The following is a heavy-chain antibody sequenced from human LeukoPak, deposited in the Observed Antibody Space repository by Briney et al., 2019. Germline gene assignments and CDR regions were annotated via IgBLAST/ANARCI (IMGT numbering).Heavy chain of an antibody. CDR1: GGSFSGCY. V-gene: IGHV4-34*01. D-gene: IGHD2-2*01. Sequence: SETLSLTCAVYGGSFSGCYWSWIRQPPGKGLEWIGEINHSGSTNYNPSLKSRVTISVDTSKNQFSLKLSSVTAADTAVYYCARGLARRKIVVVPAAMPVSWYFDLWGRGTLVTVSS. CDR2: INHSGST. J-gene: IGHJ2*01. CDR3: ARGLARRKIVVVPAAMPVSWYFDL.